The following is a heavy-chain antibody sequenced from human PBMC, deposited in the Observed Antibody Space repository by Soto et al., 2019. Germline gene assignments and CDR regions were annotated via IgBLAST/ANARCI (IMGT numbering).Heavy chain of an antibody. Sequence: PGGSLRLSCAASGFTFSSYAMSWVRQAPGKGLEWVSAISGSGGSTYYADSVKGRFTISRDNSKNTLYLQMNSLRAEDTAVYYCAKDGVGATTFGDAFYIWGQGTMVTVSS. CDR2: ISGSGGST. CDR1: GFTFSSYA. J-gene: IGHJ3*02. D-gene: IGHD1-26*01. CDR3: AKDGVGATTFGDAFYI. V-gene: IGHV3-23*01.